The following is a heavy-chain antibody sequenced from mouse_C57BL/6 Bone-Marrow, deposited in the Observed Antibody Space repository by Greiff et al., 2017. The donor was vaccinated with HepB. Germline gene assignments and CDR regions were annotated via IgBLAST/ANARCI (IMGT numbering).Heavy chain of an antibody. CDR1: GYSITSGYY. CDR2: ISYDGSN. Sequence: ESGPGLVKPSQSLSLTCSVTGYSITSGYYWNWIRQFPGNKLEWMGYISYDGSNNYNPSLKNRISITRDTSKNQFFLKLNSVTTEDTATYYCARHGNPDVWGTGTTVTVSS. D-gene: IGHD1-1*01. V-gene: IGHV3-6*01. J-gene: IGHJ1*03. CDR3: ARHGNPDV.